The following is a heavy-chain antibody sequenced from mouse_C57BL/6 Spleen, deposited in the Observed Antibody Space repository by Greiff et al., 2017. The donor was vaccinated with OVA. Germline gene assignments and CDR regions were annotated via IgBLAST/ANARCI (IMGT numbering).Heavy chain of an antibody. Sequence: VKLLEPGAELARPGASVKMSCKASGYTFTSYTMHWVKQRPGQGLEWIGYINPSSGYTKYNQKFKDKATLTADKSSSTAYMQLSSLTSEDSAVYYCARKVIYYDYDGAMDYWGQGTSVTVSS. CDR1: GYTFTSYT. D-gene: IGHD2-4*01. CDR2: INPSSGYT. CDR3: ARKVIYYDYDGAMDY. V-gene: IGHV1-4*01. J-gene: IGHJ4*01.